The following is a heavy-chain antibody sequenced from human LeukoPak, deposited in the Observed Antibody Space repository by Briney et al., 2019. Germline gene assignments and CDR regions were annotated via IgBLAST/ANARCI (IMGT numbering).Heavy chain of an antibody. CDR1: GYTFTTYA. Sequence: ASVKVSCKASGYTFTTYATHWVRQAPGQRLEWMGWINAANGSTKYSQNFQGRVTITRDTSASTAYMELSSLRSEDTAVYYCAGTYYYDSSGYYPAFDYWGQGTLVTVSS. V-gene: IGHV1-3*01. D-gene: IGHD3-22*01. CDR2: INAANGST. J-gene: IGHJ4*02. CDR3: AGTYYYDSSGYYPAFDY.